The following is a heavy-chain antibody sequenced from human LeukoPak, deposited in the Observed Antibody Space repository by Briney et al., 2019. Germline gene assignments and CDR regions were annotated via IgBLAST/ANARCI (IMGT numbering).Heavy chain of an antibody. V-gene: IGHV3-66*02. CDR3: ARGSVALDY. J-gene: IGHJ4*02. D-gene: IGHD6-19*01. Sequence: GGSLRLSCAASGFTVSSNYMSWVRQAPEKGLEWVSVIYNGGSTYYADSVKGRFTMSRDNSKNTLYLQMNSLRSEDTAVYYCARGSVALDYWGQGTLVTVSS. CDR1: GFTVSSNY. CDR2: IYNGGST.